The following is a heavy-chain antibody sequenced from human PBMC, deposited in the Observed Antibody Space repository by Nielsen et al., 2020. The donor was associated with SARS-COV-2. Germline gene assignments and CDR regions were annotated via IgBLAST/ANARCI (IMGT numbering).Heavy chain of an antibody. V-gene: IGHV4-34*01. CDR2: INHSGST. D-gene: IGHD3-22*01. CDR1: GGSFSGYY. Sequence: SETLSLTCAVYGGSFSGYYWSWIRQPPGKGLEWIGEINHSGSTNYNPSLKSRVTISVDTSKNQFSLKLSSVTAADTAVYYCARGGHYDSSGYKYYYYYYGMDVWGQGTTVTVSS. CDR3: ARGGHYDSSGYKYYYYYYGMDV. J-gene: IGHJ6*02.